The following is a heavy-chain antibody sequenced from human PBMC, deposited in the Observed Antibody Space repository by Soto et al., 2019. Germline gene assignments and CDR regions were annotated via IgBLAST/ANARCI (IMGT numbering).Heavy chain of an antibody. V-gene: IGHV3-53*01. CDR3: ARGSGSLYYFDF. J-gene: IGHJ4*02. D-gene: IGHD1-26*01. CDR1: GFSVSTNY. Sequence: GGSLRLSCAASGFSVSTNYMTWVRQAPGRGLEWVSVIYSGGSTYYADSVKGRFTISRDNSKNTLHLQMYSLRAEDTAVYYCARGSGSLYYFDFWGRGTLVTVSS. CDR2: IYSGGST.